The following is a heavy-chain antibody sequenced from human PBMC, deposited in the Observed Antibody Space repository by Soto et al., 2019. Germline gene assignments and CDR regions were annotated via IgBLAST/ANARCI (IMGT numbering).Heavy chain of an antibody. D-gene: IGHD3-3*01. J-gene: IGHJ4*02. CDR2: IKSKTDGGTT. Sequence: WVRQAPGKGLEWVGRIKSKTDGGTTDYAAPVKGRFTISRDDSKNTLYLQMNSLKTEDTAVYYCLRSFWSGYPYYFDYWGQGTLVTVSS. CDR3: LRSFWSGYPYYFDY. V-gene: IGHV3-15*07.